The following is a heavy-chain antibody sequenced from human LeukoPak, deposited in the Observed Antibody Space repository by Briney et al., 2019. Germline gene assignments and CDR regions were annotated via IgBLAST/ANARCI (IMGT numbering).Heavy chain of an antibody. D-gene: IGHD2-21*01. J-gene: IGHJ4*02. V-gene: IGHV3-30*02. CDR3: AKDGRCGGDCAGMDY. Sequence: PGGSLRLSCAASGFTFSSYGMHWVRQAPGKGLEWVAFIRYDGSNKYYADSVKGRFTISRDNSKNTLYLQMNSLRAEDTAVYYCAKDGRCGGDCAGMDYWGQGTLVTVSS. CDR1: GFTFSSYG. CDR2: IRYDGSNK.